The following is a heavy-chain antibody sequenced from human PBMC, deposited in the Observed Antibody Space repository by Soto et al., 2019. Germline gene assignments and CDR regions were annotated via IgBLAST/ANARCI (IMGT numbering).Heavy chain of an antibody. J-gene: IGHJ3*02. Sequence: QVQLVQSGAEVKKPGSSVKVSCKASGGIFSSYSISWVRRAHEQGLGWMGRIIQMAGLADYGQRLQGRVTITANKTTSTAYMELKSLTSEAAGISYCSRADGGYRYGFDIWGQGTMVTVSS. D-gene: IGHD5-12*01. CDR2: IIQMAGLA. V-gene: IGHV1-69*04. CDR1: GGIFSSYS. CDR3: SRADGGYRYGFDI.